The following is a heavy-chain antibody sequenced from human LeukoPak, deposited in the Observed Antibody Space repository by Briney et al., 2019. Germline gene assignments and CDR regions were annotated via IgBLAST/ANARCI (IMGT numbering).Heavy chain of an antibody. V-gene: IGHV3-30*02. D-gene: IGHD6-19*01. CDR3: AAPAGGIVGWLVLDFDY. CDR2: LRYDGSNT. CDR1: AHTFRSYG. Sequence: QTGGSQRVYCAADAHTFRSYGLHWVRHAPGKGLVWPAFLRYDGSNTYYADSMKGRLTISRDNSKNTLYLQMNSLRAEDTAVYYCAAPAGGIVGWLVLDFDYWGQGTLVTVSS. J-gene: IGHJ4*02.